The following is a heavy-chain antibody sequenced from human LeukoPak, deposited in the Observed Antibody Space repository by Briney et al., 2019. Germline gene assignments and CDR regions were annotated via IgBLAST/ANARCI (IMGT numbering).Heavy chain of an antibody. D-gene: IGHD3/OR15-3a*01. J-gene: IGHJ5*02. Sequence: PGGSLRLSCAASGFTFGSRWMSWVRQAPGKGLEWVANIKQDGSEKYYVASVEGRFTISRDNAKNSVYLQMNSLRADDTAVYYCASSPRGGLSWGQGTLVTVSS. CDR2: IKQDGSEK. CDR1: GFTFGSRW. CDR3: ASSPRGGLS. V-gene: IGHV3-7*03.